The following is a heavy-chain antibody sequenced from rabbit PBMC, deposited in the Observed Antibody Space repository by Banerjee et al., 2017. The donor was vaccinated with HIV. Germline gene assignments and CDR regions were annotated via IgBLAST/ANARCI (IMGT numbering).Heavy chain of an antibody. V-gene: IGHV1S45*01. CDR3: ARTHSGYWDAFDP. Sequence: QEQLVESGGGLVQPEGSLTLTCTASGFSFSSTYYMCWVRQAPGKGLEWIACIYAGSSGSTYYASWAKGRFTISKTSSTTVTLQMTSLTAADTATYFCARTHSGYWDAFDPWGPVTLVTVS. D-gene: IGHD1-1*01. J-gene: IGHJ2*01. CDR1: GFSFSSTYY. CDR2: IYAGSSGST.